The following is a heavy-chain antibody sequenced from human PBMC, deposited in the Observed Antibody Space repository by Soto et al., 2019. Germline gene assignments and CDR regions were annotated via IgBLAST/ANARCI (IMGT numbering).Heavy chain of an antibody. CDR1: GLSLNNYA. Sequence: EVQILESGGDLVQPGGSLRLSCVVSGLSLNNYAIAWVRHAPGKGLEFVSTIDVLDGAWYSDSVRGRLAISRDVSRNTVYLQMSSRRVEETAIYFCSDWRAGGPVNLDHWGPGTRVTVSS. D-gene: IGHD2-15*01. CDR3: SDWRAGGPVNLDH. V-gene: IGHV3-23*01. CDR2: IDVLDGA. J-gene: IGHJ4*02.